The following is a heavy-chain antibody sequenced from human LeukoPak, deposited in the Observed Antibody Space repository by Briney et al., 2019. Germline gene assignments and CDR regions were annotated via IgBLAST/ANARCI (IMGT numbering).Heavy chain of an antibody. V-gene: IGHV1-2*02. D-gene: IGHD3-16*01. J-gene: IGHJ6*03. Sequence: ASVKVSCKASGYTFTGYYMHWVRQAPGQGLEWMGWINPNSGGTNYAQKFQGRVTMTRDTSISTAYMELSRLRSDDTAVYYCARWGNYYYYMDVWGKWTTVTVSS. CDR2: INPNSGGT. CDR1: GYTFTGYY. CDR3: ARWGNYYYYMDV.